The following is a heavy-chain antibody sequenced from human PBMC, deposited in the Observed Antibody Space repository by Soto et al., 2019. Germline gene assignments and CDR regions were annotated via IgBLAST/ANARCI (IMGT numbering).Heavy chain of an antibody. V-gene: IGHV3-23*01. D-gene: IGHD3-3*01. CDR2: ISGSGGST. J-gene: IGHJ4*02. CDR1: GFTFSSYA. Sequence: GGSLRLSCAASGFTFSSYAMSWVRQAPGKGLEWVSAISGSGGSTYYADSVKGRFTISRDNSKNTLYLQMNSLRAEDTAVYYCAKTAEFDFWRGPPFAPTSRPFDYWGQGTLVHVYS. CDR3: AKTAEFDFWRGPPFAPTSRPFDY.